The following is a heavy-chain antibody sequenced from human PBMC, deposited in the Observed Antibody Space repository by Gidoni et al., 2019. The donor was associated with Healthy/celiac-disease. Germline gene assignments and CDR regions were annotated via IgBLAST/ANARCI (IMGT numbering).Heavy chain of an antibody. CDR1: VGTFSSYT. Sequence: QVQLVQSGAEVKKPGSSVKVSCKASVGTFSSYTISWVRQAPGQVLEWMGRIIPILGIANYAQKFQGRVTITADKSTSTAYMELSSLRSEDTAVYYCARAGYSSGWHPGEVYFDYWGQGTLVTVSS. D-gene: IGHD6-19*01. J-gene: IGHJ4*02. CDR3: ARAGYSSGWHPGEVYFDY. CDR2: IIPILGIA. V-gene: IGHV1-69*02.